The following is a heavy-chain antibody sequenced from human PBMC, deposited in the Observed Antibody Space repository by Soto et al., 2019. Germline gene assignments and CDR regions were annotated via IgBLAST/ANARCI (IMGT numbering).Heavy chain of an antibody. V-gene: IGHV1-18*01. CDR3: AKNAVSGDYASHLDY. J-gene: IGHJ4*02. Sequence: QIHLVQSGPEVRKPGASVKLSCKTSGYTFITYGLTWVRQAPGEGLEWMGWINPYSGNIAFAEKFQDRITVTTDTSTDTAYMELEDLDSDDTAVYYCAKNAVSGDYASHLDYWGQGTLVAVST. CDR2: INPYSGNI. D-gene: IGHD4-17*01. CDR1: GYTFITYG.